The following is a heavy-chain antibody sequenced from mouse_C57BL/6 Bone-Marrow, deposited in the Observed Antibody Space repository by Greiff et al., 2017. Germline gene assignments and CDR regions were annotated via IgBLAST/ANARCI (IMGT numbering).Heavy chain of an antibody. Sequence: EVQRVESGAELVRPGSSVKMSCKTSGYTFTSYGINWVKQRPGQGLEWIVYIYIGNGYTEYNEKFKGKATLTSDTSSSTAYMQLSSLTSEDSAIYFCARGYYDYDTGFAYWGQGTLVTVSA. CDR2: IYIGNGYT. V-gene: IGHV1-58*01. J-gene: IGHJ3*01. CDR3: ARGYYDYDTGFAY. D-gene: IGHD2-4*01. CDR1: GYTFTSYG.